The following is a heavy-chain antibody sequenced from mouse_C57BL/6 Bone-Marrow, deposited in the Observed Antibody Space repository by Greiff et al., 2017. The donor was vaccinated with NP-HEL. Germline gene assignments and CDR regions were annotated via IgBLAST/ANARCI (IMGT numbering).Heavy chain of an antibody. V-gene: IGHV6-6*01. CDR3: TRERGTTVVSYWYFDV. J-gene: IGHJ1*03. D-gene: IGHD1-1*01. CDR1: GFTFSDAW. Sequence: EVKVVESGGGLVQPGGSMKLSCAASGFTFSDAWMDWVRQSPEKGLEWVAEIRNKANNHATYYAESVKGRFTISRDDSKSSVYLQMNSLRAEDTGIYYCTRERGTTVVSYWYFDVWGTGTTVTVSS. CDR2: IRNKANNHAT.